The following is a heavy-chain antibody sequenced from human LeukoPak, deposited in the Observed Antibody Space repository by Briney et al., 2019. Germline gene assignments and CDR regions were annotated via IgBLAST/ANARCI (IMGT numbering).Heavy chain of an antibody. V-gene: IGHV1-2*02. CDR1: GYTFTGYY. J-gene: IGHJ4*02. CDR3: ARDYYDSSGYYYDDY. Sequence: ASVKVSCKASGYTFTGYYMHWVRQAPGQGLEWMGWINPNSGGTNYAQKFQGRVTMTRDTSISTAYMELSRLRSDDTAVYYRARDYYDSSGYYYDDYWGQGTLVTVSS. D-gene: IGHD3-22*01. CDR2: INPNSGGT.